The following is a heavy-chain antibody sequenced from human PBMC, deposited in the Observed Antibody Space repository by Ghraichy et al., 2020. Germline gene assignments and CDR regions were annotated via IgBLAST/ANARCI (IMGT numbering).Heavy chain of an antibody. D-gene: IGHD2-2*01. CDR2: LRSKANSYAT. Sequence: GGSLRLSCAASGFTFSGSAMHWVRQASGKGLEWVGRLRSKANSYATAYAASVKGRFTISRDDSKNTAYLQMNSLKTEDTAVYYCTRRPGYCSSTSCSNGGYWGQGTLVTVSS. J-gene: IGHJ4*02. CDR3: TRRPGYCSSTSCSNGGY. CDR1: GFTFSGSA. V-gene: IGHV3-73*01.